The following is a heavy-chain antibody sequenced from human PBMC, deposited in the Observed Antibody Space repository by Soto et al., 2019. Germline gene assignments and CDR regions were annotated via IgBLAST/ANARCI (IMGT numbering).Heavy chain of an antibody. V-gene: IGHV3-30*18. CDR1: GCTFSVYG. CDR2: VSYDGSNK. D-gene: IGHD6-19*01. J-gene: IGHJ4*02. CDR3: AKDGPQWLLHYYFDY. Sequence: QVQLVESGGGVVQPGRSLRLSCAASGCTFSVYGMHWVRQAPGKGPEWVAAVSYDGSNKVYADSVKGRFTISRDKSQNTLYLQMNSLRPEDTAVYYCAKDGPQWLLHYYFDYWGQGTLVTVSS.